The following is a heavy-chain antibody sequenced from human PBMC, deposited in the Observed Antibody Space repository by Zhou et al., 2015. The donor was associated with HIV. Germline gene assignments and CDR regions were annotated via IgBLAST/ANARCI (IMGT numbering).Heavy chain of an antibody. D-gene: IGHD3-22*01. CDR1: GGPFSSYA. Sequence: QVQLVQSGAEVKTPGSSVKVSCKASGGPFSSYAICWVRQAPGQGLEWMGGIIPIFGTANYAQKFQGRVTITADESTSTAYMELSSLRSEDTAVYYCARLVNYYDRRGEPDFWGQGTLVTVSS. V-gene: IGHV1-69*12. CDR2: IIPIFGTA. J-gene: IGHJ4*02. CDR3: ARLVNYYDRRGEPDF.